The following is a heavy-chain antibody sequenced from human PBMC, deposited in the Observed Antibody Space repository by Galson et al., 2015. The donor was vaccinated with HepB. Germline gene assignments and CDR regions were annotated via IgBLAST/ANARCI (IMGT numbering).Heavy chain of an antibody. J-gene: IGHJ4*02. CDR2: ISGSGGST. Sequence: SLRLSCAASGFTFSSYAMSWVRPAPGKGLEWVSAISGSGGSTYYADSVKGRFTISRDNSKNTLYLQMNSLRAEDTAVYYCATGSDFGEPSGLWGQGTLVTVSS. V-gene: IGHV3-23*01. CDR1: GFTFSSYA. CDR3: ATGSDFGEPSGL. D-gene: IGHD3-10*01.